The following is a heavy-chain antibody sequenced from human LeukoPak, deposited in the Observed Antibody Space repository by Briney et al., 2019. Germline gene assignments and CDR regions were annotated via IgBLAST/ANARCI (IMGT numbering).Heavy chain of an antibody. Sequence: GGSLRLSCAASGFTFANYAMSWVRQAPGKGLEWVSSVSGSGGETHSTDSVKGRFTISRDNSKGTLYLQMNSLRAEDTAVYYCARLPSGSYRDFDYWGQGTLVTVSS. CDR2: VSGSGGET. CDR1: GFTFANYA. D-gene: IGHD1-26*01. J-gene: IGHJ4*02. V-gene: IGHV3-23*01. CDR3: ARLPSGSYRDFDY.